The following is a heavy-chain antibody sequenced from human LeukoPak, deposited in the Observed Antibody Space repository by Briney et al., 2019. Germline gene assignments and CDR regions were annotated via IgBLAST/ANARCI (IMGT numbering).Heavy chain of an antibody. CDR1: GFTFSSYA. J-gene: IGHJ5*02. V-gene: IGHV3-64*01. CDR3: AKALRTDNWFDP. CDR2: ISSNGGST. Sequence: GGSLRLSCAASGFTFSSYAMHWVRQAPGKGLEYVSAISSNGGSTYYANSVKGRFTISRDNSKNTLYLQMGSLRAEDTAVYYCAKALRTDNWFDPWGQGTLVTVSS. D-gene: IGHD2-21*02.